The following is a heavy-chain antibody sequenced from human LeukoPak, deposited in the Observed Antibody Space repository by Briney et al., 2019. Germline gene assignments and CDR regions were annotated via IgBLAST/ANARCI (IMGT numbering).Heavy chain of an antibody. CDR2: INHSGST. D-gene: IGHD3-16*02. J-gene: IGHJ3*02. CDR1: GGSINYYY. CDR3: ARSTFGGVIAYDVFDI. Sequence: SDTLSLACTGSGGSINYYYWSWIPQPPGKGLEWIGEINHSGSTSYNQSLKSRVTISVDTSKSKFSLKLSSVTAADTAVYYCARSTFGGVIAYDVFDIWGQGTMVTVSS. V-gene: IGHV4-34*01.